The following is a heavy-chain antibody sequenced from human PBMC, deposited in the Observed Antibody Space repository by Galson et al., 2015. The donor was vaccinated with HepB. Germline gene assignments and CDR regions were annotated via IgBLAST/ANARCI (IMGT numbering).Heavy chain of an antibody. CDR3: AKGFGAAAGMTFDY. CDR2: ISYDGSNK. CDR1: GFTFSSYG. V-gene: IGHV3-30*18. J-gene: IGHJ4*02. Sequence: SLRLSCAASGFTFSSYGMHWVRQAPGKGLEWVAVISYDGSNKYYADSVKGRFTISRDNSKNTLYLQMNSLRAEDTAVYYCAKGFGAAAGMTFDYWGQGTLVTVSS. D-gene: IGHD6-13*01.